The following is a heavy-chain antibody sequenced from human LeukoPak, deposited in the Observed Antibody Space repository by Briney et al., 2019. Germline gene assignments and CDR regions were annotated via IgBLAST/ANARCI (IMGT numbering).Heavy chain of an antibody. CDR2: IYYSGST. V-gene: IGHV4-59*06. CDR3: ARGTTVEFYGY. CDR1: GGSISSYY. Sequence: PSETLSLTCTVSGGSISSYYWSWIRQRPGKGLEWIGYIYYSGSTYYNPSLKSRVTISVDTSKNQFSLKLSSVTAADTAVYYCARGTTVEFYGYWGQGTLGTVSS. J-gene: IGHJ4*02. D-gene: IGHD4-23*01.